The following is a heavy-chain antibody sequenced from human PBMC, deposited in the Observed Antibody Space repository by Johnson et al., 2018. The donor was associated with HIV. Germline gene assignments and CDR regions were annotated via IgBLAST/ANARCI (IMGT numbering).Heavy chain of an antibody. J-gene: IGHJ3*02. CDR2: IKSKTDGGTT. CDR3: TTRRKYSSGSLGAFDI. D-gene: IGHD6-19*01. V-gene: IGHV3-15*01. Sequence: VQLVESGGGLVQPGGSLRLSCAASGFTFSSYAMSWVRQAPGKGLEWVGRIKSKTDGGTTDYAAPVKGRFTISRDDSKNTLYLQMNSLKTEDTAVYYCTTRRKYSSGSLGAFDIWGQGTMVTVSS. CDR1: GFTFSSYA.